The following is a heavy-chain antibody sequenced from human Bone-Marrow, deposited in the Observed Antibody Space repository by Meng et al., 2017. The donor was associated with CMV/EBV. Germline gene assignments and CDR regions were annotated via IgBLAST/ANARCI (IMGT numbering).Heavy chain of an antibody. Sequence: QVQLQESGQGLVKPSRPLSLTCTVSGGSISSGDYYWSWIRQPPGKGLECIGYIYYSGSTYYNPSLKSRVTISVDTSKNQFSLKLSSVTAADTAVYYCARGGGLRYPFDYWGQGTLVTVSS. CDR2: IYYSGST. D-gene: IGHD4-17*01. V-gene: IGHV4-30-4*01. CDR3: ARGGGLRYPFDY. CDR1: GGSISSGDYY. J-gene: IGHJ4*02.